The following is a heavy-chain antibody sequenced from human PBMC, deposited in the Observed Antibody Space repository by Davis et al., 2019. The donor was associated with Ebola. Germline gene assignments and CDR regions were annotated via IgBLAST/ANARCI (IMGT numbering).Heavy chain of an antibody. CDR2: INPSGGST. Sequence: AASVQVSCTASGYTFTSYFMHWVRQPPGQELEWMGIINPSGGSTTYAQKFQGRVTMTRDTSTSTVYMELSSLKSEDTAVYYCARQGPSSGWSGTQGYWGQGTLVTVSS. D-gene: IGHD6-19*01. J-gene: IGHJ4*02. CDR3: ARQGPSSGWSGTQGY. V-gene: IGHV1-46*01. CDR1: GYTFTSYF.